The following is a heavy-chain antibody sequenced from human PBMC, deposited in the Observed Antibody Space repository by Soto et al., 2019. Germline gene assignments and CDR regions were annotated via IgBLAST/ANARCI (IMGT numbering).Heavy chain of an antibody. Sequence: PGEALKISCKGSGYIFTSYCIGWVSQMPGKGLELMGIIYPGDSDTRYSPSFQGQVTISADKSISTAYLQWSSLKASDTAMYYCAGGGVRGVIARTRDYYGMDVWGQGTTVTVSS. CDR3: AGGGVRGVIARTRDYYGMDV. CDR2: IYPGDSDT. J-gene: IGHJ6*02. CDR1: GYIFTSYC. V-gene: IGHV5-51*01. D-gene: IGHD3-10*01.